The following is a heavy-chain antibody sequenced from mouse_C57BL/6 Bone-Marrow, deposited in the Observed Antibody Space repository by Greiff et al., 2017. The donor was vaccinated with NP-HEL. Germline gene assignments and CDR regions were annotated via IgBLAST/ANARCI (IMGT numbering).Heavy chain of an antibody. CDR3: ARRGSSGYVYYYAMDY. V-gene: IGHV1-19*01. Sequence: EVQLQQSGPVLVKPGASVKMSCKASGYTFTDYYMNWVKQSHGKSLEWIGVINPYNGGTSYNQKFKGKATLTVDKSSSTAYMELNSLTSEDSAVYYCARRGSSGYVYYYAMDYWGQGTSVTVSS. J-gene: IGHJ4*01. CDR2: INPYNGGT. CDR1: GYTFTDYY. D-gene: IGHD3-2*02.